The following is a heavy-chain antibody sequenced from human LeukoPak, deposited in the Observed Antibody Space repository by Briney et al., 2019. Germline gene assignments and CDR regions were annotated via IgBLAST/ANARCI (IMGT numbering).Heavy chain of an antibody. J-gene: IGHJ3*02. CDR2: IYHSGST. Sequence: SETLSLTCTVSGGSISSGGYYWSWIRQPPGKGLEWIGYIYHSGSTYYNPSLKSRVTISVDTSKNQFSLKLSSVTAADTAVYYCASNSDYDFWSGYYTGIWGQGTMVTVSS. V-gene: IGHV4-30-2*01. CDR1: GGSISSGGYY. D-gene: IGHD3-3*01. CDR3: ASNSDYDFWSGYYTGI.